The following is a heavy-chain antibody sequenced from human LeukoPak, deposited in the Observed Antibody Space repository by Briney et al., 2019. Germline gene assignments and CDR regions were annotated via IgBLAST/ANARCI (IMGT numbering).Heavy chain of an antibody. CDR1: GYSFSSYW. CDR3: ARPTHDYYDSSAYSKDGFDI. Sequence: GESLKISCTASGYSFSSYWIGWVRQMPGKGVEWMGIIYPGDSDTRYSPSFQGQVTISADKSTTTAYLQWSSLKASDTAIYFCARPTHDYYDSSAYSKDGFDIWGQGTMVTVSS. V-gene: IGHV5-51*01. CDR2: IYPGDSDT. J-gene: IGHJ3*02. D-gene: IGHD3-22*01.